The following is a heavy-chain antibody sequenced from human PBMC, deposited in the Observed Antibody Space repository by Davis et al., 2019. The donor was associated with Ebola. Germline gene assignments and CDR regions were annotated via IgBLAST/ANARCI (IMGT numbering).Heavy chain of an antibody. CDR2: IDTSTGNP. CDR3: ARGGYYYS. J-gene: IGHJ4*02. D-gene: IGHD2/OR15-2a*01. Sequence: AASVKVSCKASGYAFTRFGMNWVRQAPGQGLEWMGWIDTSTGNPTYAQGFTGRFVFSLDTSVSTAYLQISSLKAEATAVYYCARGGYYYSWGQGTLVTVSS. V-gene: IGHV7-4-1*02. CDR1: GYAFTRFG.